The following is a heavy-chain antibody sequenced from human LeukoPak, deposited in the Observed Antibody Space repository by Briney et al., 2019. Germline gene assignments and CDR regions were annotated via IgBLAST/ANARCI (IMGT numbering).Heavy chain of an antibody. CDR1: GYTFTGYY. Sequence: ASVKASCKASGYTFTGYYMHWVRQAPGQGLEWMGWINPNSGGTNYAQKFQGRVTMTRDTSISTAYMELSRLRSDDTAVYYCARDLVVVAATGWFDPWGQGTLVTVSP. CDR2: INPNSGGT. D-gene: IGHD2-15*01. J-gene: IGHJ5*02. CDR3: ARDLVVVAATGWFDP. V-gene: IGHV1-2*02.